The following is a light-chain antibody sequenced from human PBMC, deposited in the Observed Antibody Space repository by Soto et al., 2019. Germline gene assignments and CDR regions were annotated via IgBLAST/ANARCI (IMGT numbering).Light chain of an antibody. CDR3: QHYGSSPLT. CDR2: SGS. J-gene: IGKJ4*01. Sequence: DIVMTQSPGTLSLSPGDRATLSCRASESLGSSYLAWYQQKPGQAPRLLIYSGSSRAAGIPDRFSGSGSATDFTLTISSLEPEDFAVYYCQHYGSSPLTFGGGTKVDIK. CDR1: ESLGSSY. V-gene: IGKV3-20*01.